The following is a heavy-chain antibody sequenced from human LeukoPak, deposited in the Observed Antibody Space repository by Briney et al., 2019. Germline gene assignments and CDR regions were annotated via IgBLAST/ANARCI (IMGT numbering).Heavy chain of an antibody. CDR3: ARDRLSSSSGYDY. V-gene: IGHV3-66*01. CDR2: IYSGGST. CDR1: GGSFSGYY. J-gene: IGHJ4*02. D-gene: IGHD6-19*01. Sequence: ETLSLTCAVYGGSFSGYYWSWVRQAPGKGLEWVSVIYSGGSTYYADSVKGRFTISRDNSKNTLYLQMNSLRAEDTAVYYCARDRLSSSSGYDYWGQGTLVTVSS.